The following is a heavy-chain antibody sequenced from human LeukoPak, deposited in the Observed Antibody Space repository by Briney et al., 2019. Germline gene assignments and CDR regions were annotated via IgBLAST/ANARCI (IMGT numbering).Heavy chain of an antibody. CDR3: ARSRWAVAGTEIDY. D-gene: IGHD6-19*01. CDR2: IDPSDSYT. CDR1: GGSISSYY. V-gene: IGHV5-10-1*01. Sequence: ETLSLTCTVSGGSISSYYWSWIRQPPGKGLEWMGRIDPSDSYTNYSPSFQGHVTISADKSISTAYLQWSSLKASDTAMYYCARSRWAVAGTEIDYWGQGTLVTVSS. J-gene: IGHJ4*02.